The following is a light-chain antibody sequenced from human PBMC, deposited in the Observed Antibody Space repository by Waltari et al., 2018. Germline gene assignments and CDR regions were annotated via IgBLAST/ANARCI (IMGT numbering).Light chain of an antibody. CDR2: DVT. CDR3: CSYAGNYLRV. CDR1: SSDVGYYNY. J-gene: IGLJ2*01. V-gene: IGLV2-11*01. Sequence: QSALTQPRSVSGSPGQSVTIACTGTSSDVGYYNYFPWYQPHPGKAPKLMIYDVTERPSGVPDRFSGSKSGNTASLTISGLQAEDEADYYCCSYAGNYLRVFGGGTKLTVL.